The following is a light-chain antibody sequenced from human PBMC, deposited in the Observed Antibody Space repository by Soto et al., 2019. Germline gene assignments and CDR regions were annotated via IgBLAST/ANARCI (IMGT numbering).Light chain of an antibody. Sequence: QSALTQPASASRSPGQSITISCTGTSGDIGSYNRVSWYQQHPGKAPKLIIYEVTDRPSGVSNRFSGSKSGNTASLTISGLQAEDEAEYYCSSYTNINTRACVFGTGTKVTVL. CDR1: SGDIGSYNR. CDR2: EVT. CDR3: SSYTNINTRACV. J-gene: IGLJ1*01. V-gene: IGLV2-14*01.